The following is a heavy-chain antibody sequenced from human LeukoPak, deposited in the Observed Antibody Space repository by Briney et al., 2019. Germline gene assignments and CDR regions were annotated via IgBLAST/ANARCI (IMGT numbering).Heavy chain of an antibody. D-gene: IGHD1-1*01. J-gene: IGHJ4*02. CDR2: ISGSGDST. CDR3: AKDQGTSDYFDY. V-gene: IGHV3-23*01. Sequence: TGGSLRLSCAASGFTFTNYAMSWVRQAPGKGLDWVSAISGSGDSTYYADSVKGRFTISRDDSKSTLYLQMNSLRAEDTAVYYCAKDQGTSDYFDYWGQGTLVTVSS. CDR1: GFTFTNYA.